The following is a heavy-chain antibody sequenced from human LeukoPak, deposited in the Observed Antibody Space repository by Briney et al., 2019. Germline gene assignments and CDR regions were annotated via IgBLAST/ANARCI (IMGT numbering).Heavy chain of an antibody. J-gene: IGHJ5*02. CDR1: GYTFTGYY. V-gene: IGHV1-2*06. CDR2: INPNSGGT. Sequence: ASVKVSCKASGYTFTGYYMHWVRQAPGQGLEWMGRINPNSGGTNYAQKFQGRVTMTRDTSISTAYRELSRLRSDNTAVYYCARDGKIAARPNNWFDPWGQGTLVTVSS. D-gene: IGHD6-6*01. CDR3: ARDGKIAARPNNWFDP.